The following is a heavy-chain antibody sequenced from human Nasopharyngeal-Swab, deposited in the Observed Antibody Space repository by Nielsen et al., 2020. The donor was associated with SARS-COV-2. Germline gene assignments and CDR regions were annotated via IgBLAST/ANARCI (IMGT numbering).Heavy chain of an antibody. CDR1: GFTVSSNY. CDR3: ARAGPLLMSYYYGMDV. J-gene: IGHJ6*02. CDR2: IYSGGST. D-gene: IGHD2-21*01. V-gene: IGHV3-53*04. Sequence: GESLKISCAASGFTVSSNYMSWVRQAPGKGLEWVSVIYSGGSTYYADSVKGRFTISRHNSKNTLYLQMNSLRAEDTAVYYCARAGPLLMSYYYGMDVWGQGTTVTVSS.